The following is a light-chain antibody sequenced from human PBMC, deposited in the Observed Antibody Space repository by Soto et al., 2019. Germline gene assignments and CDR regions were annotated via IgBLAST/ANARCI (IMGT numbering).Light chain of an antibody. J-gene: IGKJ1*01. CDR1: QSISVY. CDR2: KAS. CDR3: QQYNSYRT. Sequence: DIRMTQSPSTLSASVGDRVTITCRASQSISVYLAWYQQKPGKAPKLLIYKASNLESGVPSRLSGSGSGTEFTLTISSLQPDDFATYYCQQYNSYRTFGQGTKVEIK. V-gene: IGKV1-5*03.